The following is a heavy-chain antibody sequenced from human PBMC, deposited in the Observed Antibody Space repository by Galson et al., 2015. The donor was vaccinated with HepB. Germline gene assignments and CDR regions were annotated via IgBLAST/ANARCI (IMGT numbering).Heavy chain of an antibody. J-gene: IGHJ6*02. CDR1: GFTFSDHY. Sequence: SLRLSCAASGFTFSDHYMDWVRQAPGKGLEWVGRTKNKANSHTTKYAASVKGRFTISRDDSKNSLYLQMNSLKSEDTAVYYCAIERRDYGDYAYYYYGMDVWGQGTTVTVSS. CDR3: AIERRDYGDYAYYYYGMDV. CDR2: TKNKANSHTT. V-gene: IGHV3-72*01. D-gene: IGHD4-17*01.